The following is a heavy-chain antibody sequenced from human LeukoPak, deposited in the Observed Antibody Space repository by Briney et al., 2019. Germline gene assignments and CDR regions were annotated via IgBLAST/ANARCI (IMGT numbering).Heavy chain of an antibody. CDR2: IYYSGST. V-gene: IGHV4-59*08. Sequence: SETLSLTCTVSGCSISSYYWSWIRQPPGKGLEWIGYIYYSGSTNYNPSLKSRVTITVDTSKNQFSLKLSSVTAADTAVYYCARHWVGSSGGYFDYWGQGTLVTVSS. D-gene: IGHD6-13*01. J-gene: IGHJ4*02. CDR1: GCSISSYY. CDR3: ARHWVGSSGGYFDY.